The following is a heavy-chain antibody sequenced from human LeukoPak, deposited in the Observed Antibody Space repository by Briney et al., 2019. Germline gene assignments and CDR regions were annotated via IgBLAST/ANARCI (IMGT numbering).Heavy chain of an antibody. V-gene: IGHV3-64*01. Sequence: GGSLRLSCAASGFTFSKYAMHWVRQAPGKGLGYASAISSSGDSTYYANTVKGRFTISRDNSRNTLFLQMGSLRVDDMGVYYCAREGASSGSYSYWGQGTLVTVSS. J-gene: IGHJ4*02. CDR1: GFTFSKYA. D-gene: IGHD1-26*01. CDR3: AREGASSGSYSY. CDR2: ISSSGDST.